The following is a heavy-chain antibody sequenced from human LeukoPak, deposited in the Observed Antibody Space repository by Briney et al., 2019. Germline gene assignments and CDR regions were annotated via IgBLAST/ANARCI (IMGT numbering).Heavy chain of an antibody. J-gene: IGHJ4*02. Sequence: GGSLRLSCAASGFTFSSYEMNWVRQAPGKGLEWVSYISSSGSTIYYADSVKGRFTISRDNAKNSLYLQMNSLRAEDTAVYYCARGNPDLGYCSGGSCYDWGQGTLVTVSS. CDR2: ISSSGSTI. CDR1: GFTFSSYE. V-gene: IGHV3-48*03. D-gene: IGHD2-15*01. CDR3: ARGNPDLGYCSGGSCYD.